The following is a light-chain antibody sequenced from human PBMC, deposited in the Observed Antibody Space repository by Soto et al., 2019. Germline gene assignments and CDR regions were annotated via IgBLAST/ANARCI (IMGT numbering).Light chain of an antibody. Sequence: DIQMTQSPYSLSAAVGDRVTIACRASQNINTYLNWYQQKPGKAPKLLTFDAASLQNGAPSRFSGGGSRTEFTLTITSRQPEDFATYDCQQTSKAPFTFGPGTKGDIK. CDR1: QNINTY. CDR2: DAA. V-gene: IGKV1-39*01. CDR3: QQTSKAPFT. J-gene: IGKJ3*01.